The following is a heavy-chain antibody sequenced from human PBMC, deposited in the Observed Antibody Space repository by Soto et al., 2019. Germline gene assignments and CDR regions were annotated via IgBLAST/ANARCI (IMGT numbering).Heavy chain of an antibody. CDR1: GYTFTSYY. CDR2: MNPNSGNT. J-gene: IGHJ6*02. Sequence: ASVKVSCKASGYTFTSYYMHWVRQAPGQGLEWMGWMNPNSGNTGYAQKFQGRVTMTRNTSISTAYMELSSLRSEDTAVYYCADWGGQGMDVWGQGTAVTVSS. V-gene: IGHV1-8*02. D-gene: IGHD3-16*01. CDR3: ADWGGQGMDV.